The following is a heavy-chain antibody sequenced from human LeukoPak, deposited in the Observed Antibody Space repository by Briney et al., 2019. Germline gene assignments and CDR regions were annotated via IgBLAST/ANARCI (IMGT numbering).Heavy chain of an antibody. Sequence: GASVKVSCKASGFTFTWYYMHWVRQAPGQGLEWMGIISPSGDGTSYAQKFQGRVTMTRDTSSRTVYLDLSGLRSEDTAVYYCARGRDYYAITGYHNWFDAWGQGTLVTVSS. V-gene: IGHV1-46*01. CDR3: ARGRDYYAITGYHNWFDA. CDR2: ISPSGDGT. D-gene: IGHD3-22*01. J-gene: IGHJ5*02. CDR1: GFTFTWYY.